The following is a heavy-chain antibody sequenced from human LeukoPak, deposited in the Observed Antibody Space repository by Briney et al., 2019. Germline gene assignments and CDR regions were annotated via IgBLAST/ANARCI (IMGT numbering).Heavy chain of an antibody. D-gene: IGHD3-10*01. J-gene: IGHJ6*02. CDR1: GFTVSNNY. V-gene: IGHV3-53*01. CDR2: IYSGGST. CDR3: ARMEKFYYGSGGFSPPLMDV. Sequence: GGSLRLSCAASGFTVSNNYMSWARQAAGKGLEWVSVIYSGGSTDYADSVKGRFTISRDNAKNSLYLQMNSLRAEDTAVYYCARMEKFYYGSGGFSPPLMDVWGQGTTVIVSS.